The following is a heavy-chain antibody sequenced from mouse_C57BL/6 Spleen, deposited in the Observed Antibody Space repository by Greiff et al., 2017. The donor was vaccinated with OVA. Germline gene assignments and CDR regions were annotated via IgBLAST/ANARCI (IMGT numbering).Heavy chain of an antibody. CDR1: GYAFSSSW. CDR3: ARPDRAMDY. Sequence: VHLVESGPELVKPGASVKISCKASGYAFSSSWMNWVKQRPGKGLEWIGRIYPGDGDTNYNGKFKGKATLTADKSSSTAYMQLSSLTSEDSAVYFCARPDRAMDYWGQGTSVTVSS. CDR2: IYPGDGDT. J-gene: IGHJ4*01. V-gene: IGHV1-82*01.